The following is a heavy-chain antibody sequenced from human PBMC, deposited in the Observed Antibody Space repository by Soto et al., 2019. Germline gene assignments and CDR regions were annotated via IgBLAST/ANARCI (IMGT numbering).Heavy chain of an antibody. D-gene: IGHD3-22*01. Sequence: SETLSLTCTVSGGSISSSSYYWGWIRQPPGKGLEWIGSIYYSGSTYYNPSLKSRVTISVDTSKNQFSLKLSSVTASVTSVYYCARHSSSGYFFDYWGQGTLVTVSS. CDR3: ARHSSSGYFFDY. CDR1: GGSISSSSYY. CDR2: IYYSGST. V-gene: IGHV4-39*01. J-gene: IGHJ4*02.